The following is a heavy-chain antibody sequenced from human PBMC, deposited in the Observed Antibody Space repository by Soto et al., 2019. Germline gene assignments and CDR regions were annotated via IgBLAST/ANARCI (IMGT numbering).Heavy chain of an antibody. CDR3: ARVSSSLIWFDP. CDR1: GGSISSGNYY. CDR2: IYYSGST. J-gene: IGHJ5*02. D-gene: IGHD6-13*01. Sequence: SETLSLTCTVSGGSISSGNYYWSWIRQHPGKGLERIGYIYYSGSTYYNPSLKSRVTISVDTSKNQFSLKLSSVTAADTAVYYCARVSSSLIWFDPWGQGTLVTVSS. V-gene: IGHV4-31*03.